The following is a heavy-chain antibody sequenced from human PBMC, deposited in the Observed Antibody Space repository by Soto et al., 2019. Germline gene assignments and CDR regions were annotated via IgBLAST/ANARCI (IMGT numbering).Heavy chain of an antibody. CDR2: IYYSGST. D-gene: IGHD1-26*01. CDR3: ARRYGGNFDY. CDR1: GGSISSGGYY. V-gene: IGHV4-61*08. Sequence: SETLSLTCTVSGGSISSGGYYWSWIRQHPGKGLEWIGYIYYSGSTNYNTSLKSRVTISVDTSKNQVSLKLSSVTTADTAVYYCARRYGGNFDYWGQGTLVTVSS. J-gene: IGHJ4*02.